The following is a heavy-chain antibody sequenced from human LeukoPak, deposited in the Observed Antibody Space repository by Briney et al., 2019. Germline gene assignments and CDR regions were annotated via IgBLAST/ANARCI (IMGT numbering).Heavy chain of an antibody. CDR3: AKSFYDILTGSDDY. J-gene: IGHJ4*02. Sequence: GGSLRLSCAASGFTFSSYAMSWVRQAPGKGLEWASAISGSGGSTYYVDSVKGRFTISRDNSKNTLYLQMNSLRAEDTAVYYCAKSFYDILTGSDDYWGQGTLVTVSS. V-gene: IGHV3-23*01. CDR1: GFTFSSYA. CDR2: ISGSGGST. D-gene: IGHD3-9*01.